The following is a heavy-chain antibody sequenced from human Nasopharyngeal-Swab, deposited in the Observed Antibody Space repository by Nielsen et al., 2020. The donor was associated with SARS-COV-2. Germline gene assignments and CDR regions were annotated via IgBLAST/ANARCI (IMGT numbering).Heavy chain of an antibody. D-gene: IGHD3-3*01. Sequence: ASVKVSCKASGYTFTSYAMHWVRQAPGQRLEWMGWINAGNGNTKYSQKFQGRVTITADKSTSTAYMELSSLRSEDTAVYYCARSLGPGIFGVVTGANYYGMDVWGQGTTVTVSS. CDR1: GYTFTSYA. CDR3: ARSLGPGIFGVVTGANYYGMDV. CDR2: INAGNGNT. J-gene: IGHJ6*02. V-gene: IGHV1-3*01.